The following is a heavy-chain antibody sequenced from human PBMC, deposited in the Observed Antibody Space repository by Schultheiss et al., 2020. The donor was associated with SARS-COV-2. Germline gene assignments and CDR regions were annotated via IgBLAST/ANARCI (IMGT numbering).Heavy chain of an antibody. CDR1: GFTFSDYY. D-gene: IGHD3-10*01. CDR3: ARVKGVYGSGSYSPYYYYGMDV. V-gene: IGHV3-21*01. CDR2: ISSSSSYI. J-gene: IGHJ6*02. Sequence: GGSLRLSCAASGFTFSDYYMSWVRQAPGKGLEWVSSISSSSSYIYYADSVKGRFTISRDNAKNSLYLQMNSLRAEDTAVYYCARVKGVYGSGSYSPYYYYGMDVWGQGTTVTVSS.